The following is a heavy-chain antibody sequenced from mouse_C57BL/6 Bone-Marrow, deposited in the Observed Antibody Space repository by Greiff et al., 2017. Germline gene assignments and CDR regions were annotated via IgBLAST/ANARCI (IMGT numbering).Heavy chain of an antibody. Sequence: EVKLMESGGGLVKPGGSLKLSCAASGFTFSDYGMHWVRQAPEKGLEWVAYISSGSSTIYYADTVKGRFTISRDNAKNTLFLQMTSLRSEDTAMYYCARRSYEGYFDVWGTGTTVTVSS. V-gene: IGHV5-17*01. CDR2: ISSGSSTI. J-gene: IGHJ1*03. D-gene: IGHD2-12*01. CDR3: ARRSYEGYFDV. CDR1: GFTFSDYG.